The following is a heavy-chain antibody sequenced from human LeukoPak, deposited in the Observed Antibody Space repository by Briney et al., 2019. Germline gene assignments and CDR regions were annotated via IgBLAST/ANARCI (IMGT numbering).Heavy chain of an antibody. Sequence: GGSLRLSCAASGFMFSTSNMNWVRQAPGKGLEWVSSITSSSTYTFYADSVKGRFTISRDNSKNTLYLQMNSLRAEDTAVYYCARTQTEYSYGHPYCFDYWGQGTLVTVSS. D-gene: IGHD5-18*01. CDR3: ARTQTEYSYGHPYCFDY. CDR2: ITSSSTYT. CDR1: GFMFSTSN. V-gene: IGHV3-21*04. J-gene: IGHJ4*02.